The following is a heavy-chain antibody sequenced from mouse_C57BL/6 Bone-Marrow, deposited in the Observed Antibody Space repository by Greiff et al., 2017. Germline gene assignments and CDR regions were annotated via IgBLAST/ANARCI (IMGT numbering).Heavy chain of an antibody. J-gene: IGHJ3*01. CDR2: ISDGGSYT. CDR1: GFTFSSYA. V-gene: IGHV5-4*01. Sequence: QVVESGGGLVKPGGSLKLSCAASGFTFSSYAMSWVRHTPAKRLEWVATISDGGSYTYYPDNVKGRFTISRDNAKNNLYLQMSHLKSEDTAMYYCARDGVAYWGQGTLVTVSA. CDR3: ARDGVAY.